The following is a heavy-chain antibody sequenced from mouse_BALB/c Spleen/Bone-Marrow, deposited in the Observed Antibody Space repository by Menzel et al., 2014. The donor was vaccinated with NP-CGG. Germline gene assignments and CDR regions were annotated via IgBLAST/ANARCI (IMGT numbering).Heavy chain of an antibody. CDR2: ISNLAYSI. D-gene: IGHD2-2*01. J-gene: IGHJ2*01. V-gene: IGHV5-15*02. CDR1: GFNFSDYG. Sequence: DVMLVESGGGVVQPGGSRKLSCAASGFNFSDYGMAWVRLAPGEGPEWVAFISNLAYSIYYADTVTGRFTISRENAKNTLYLEMSSLRFEDTAMYYCTRDRGYDGGYYFDYWGQGTTLTVSS. CDR3: TRDRGYDGGYYFDY.